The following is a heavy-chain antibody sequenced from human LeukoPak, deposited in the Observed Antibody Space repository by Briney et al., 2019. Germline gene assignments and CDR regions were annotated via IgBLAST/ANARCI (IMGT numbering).Heavy chain of an antibody. CDR3: ARELTADAFDI. J-gene: IGHJ3*02. Sequence: GGSLRLSCAASGFTVSSNYMSWVCQAPGKGLEWVSVIYSGGSTYYADSVKGRFTISRDNSKNTLYLQMNSLRAEDTAVYYCARELTADAFDIWGQGTMVTVSS. CDR2: IYSGGST. D-gene: IGHD4/OR15-4a*01. V-gene: IGHV3-66*01. CDR1: GFTVSSNY.